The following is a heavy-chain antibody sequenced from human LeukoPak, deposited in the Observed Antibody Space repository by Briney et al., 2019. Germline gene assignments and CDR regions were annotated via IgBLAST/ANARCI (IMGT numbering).Heavy chain of an antibody. CDR1: GGTFSSYA. CDR2: IIPILGIA. D-gene: IGHD3-16*01. Sequence: GSSVKVSCKASGGTFSSYAISWVRQAPGQGLEWMGRIIPILGIANYAQKFQGRVTITADKSTSTAYMELRSLRSDDTAVYYCARESGRGTYFDYWGQGTLVTVSS. V-gene: IGHV1-69*04. CDR3: ARESGRGTYFDY. J-gene: IGHJ4*02.